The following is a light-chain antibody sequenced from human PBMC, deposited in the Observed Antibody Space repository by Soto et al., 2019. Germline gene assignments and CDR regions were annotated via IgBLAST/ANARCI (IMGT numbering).Light chain of an antibody. CDR2: GDS. V-gene: IGLV1-40*01. Sequence: QSVLTQPPSVSGAPGQRVTLSCTGSSSNIGAGYDVHWYQQLPGTAPKLLMYGDSNRPSGVPERFSGSRSGTSASLAITGLQAEHEADYYCQSYDSSLSGVVFGGGTKVTVL. CDR1: SSNIGAGYD. J-gene: IGLJ2*01. CDR3: QSYDSSLSGVV.